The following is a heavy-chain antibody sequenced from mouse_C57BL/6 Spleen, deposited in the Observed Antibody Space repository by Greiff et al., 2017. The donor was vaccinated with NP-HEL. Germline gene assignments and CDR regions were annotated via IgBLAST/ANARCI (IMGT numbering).Heavy chain of an antibody. CDR3: AMGYDYDGYFDY. V-gene: IGHV1-64*01. CDR2: IHPNSGST. J-gene: IGHJ2*01. CDR1: GYTFTSYW. D-gene: IGHD2-4*01. Sequence: VQLQQPGAELVKPGASVKLSCKASGYTFTSYWMHWVKQRPGQGLEWIGMIHPNSGSTNYNEKFKSKATLTVDKSSSTAYMTLSSLTSEDSAVYYCAMGYDYDGYFDYWGQGTTLTVSS.